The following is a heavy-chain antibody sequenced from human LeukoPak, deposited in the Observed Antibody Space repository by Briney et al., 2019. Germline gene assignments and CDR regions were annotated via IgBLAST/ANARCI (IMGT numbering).Heavy chain of an antibody. V-gene: IGHV4-4*07. D-gene: IGHD2-2*01. J-gene: IGHJ5*02. Sequence: PSETLSLTCTVSGGSISSYYWSWIRQPAGKGLEWIGHIYTSGSTNYNPSLKSRVTMSVDTSKDQFSLKLSSVTAADTAVYYCARVGVYCSSTSCYRTYNWFDPWGQGTLVTVSS. CDR1: GGSISSYY. CDR2: IYTSGST. CDR3: ARVGVYCSSTSCYRTYNWFDP.